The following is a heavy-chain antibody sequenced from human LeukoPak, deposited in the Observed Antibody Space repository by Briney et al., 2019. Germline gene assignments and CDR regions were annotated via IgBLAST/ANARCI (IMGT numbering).Heavy chain of an antibody. Sequence: GGSLRLSCAASGFNFRSYWMSWVRQAPGKGLEWVANTRPDGNEEYYVDSVKGRFTISRDYATNSVHLQMNSLRAEDTAVYYCAREDYGDFPMDYWGQGTLVTVSS. J-gene: IGHJ4*02. CDR1: GFNFRSYW. CDR2: TRPDGNEE. CDR3: AREDYGDFPMDY. V-gene: IGHV3-7*01. D-gene: IGHD4-17*01.